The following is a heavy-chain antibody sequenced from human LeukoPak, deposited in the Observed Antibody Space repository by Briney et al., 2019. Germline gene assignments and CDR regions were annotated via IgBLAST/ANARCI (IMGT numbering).Heavy chain of an antibody. CDR1: GYTFTGYY. D-gene: IGHD3-3*01. V-gene: IGHV1-2*02. J-gene: IGHJ4*02. Sequence: ASVKVSCKASGYTFTGYYMHWVRQAPGQGLEWMGWINPNSGGTNYAQKFQGRVTMTRDTSISTAYMELSRLRSDDTAVYYCGRVRLEWPQEYYFDYWGQGTLVTVSS. CDR2: INPNSGGT. CDR3: GRVRLEWPQEYYFDY.